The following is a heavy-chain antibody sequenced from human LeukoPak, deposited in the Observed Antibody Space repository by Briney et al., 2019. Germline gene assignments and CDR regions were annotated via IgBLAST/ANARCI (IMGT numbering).Heavy chain of an antibody. CDR3: ARDPVPLTVTRGGYFDY. CDR1: GFTFSSYA. J-gene: IGHJ4*02. CDR2: ISHDGSNK. D-gene: IGHD4-11*01. V-gene: IGHV3-30-3*01. Sequence: GGSLRLSCAASGFTFSSYAMHWVRQAPGKGLEWVAVISHDGSNKYYADSVKGRSTISRDNSKNTLYLQMNSLRAEDTAVYYCARDPVPLTVTRGGYFDYWGQGTLVTVSS.